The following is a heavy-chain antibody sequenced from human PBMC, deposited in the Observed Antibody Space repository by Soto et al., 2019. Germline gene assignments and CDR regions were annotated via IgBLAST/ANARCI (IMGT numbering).Heavy chain of an antibody. D-gene: IGHD1-26*01. CDR1: GGSISSSSYY. J-gene: IGHJ4*02. Sequence: QLQLQESGPGLVKPSETLSLTCTVSGGSISSSSYYWGWIRQPPGKGLEWIGSIYYSGRTYYNPSLKSRFTIFVDTAKNQFSLTQSSVHAADTDVYYCARRYYHPGSYFVYWGQGPLVCVS. V-gene: IGHV4-39*01. CDR3: ARRYYHPGSYFVY. CDR2: IYYSGRT.